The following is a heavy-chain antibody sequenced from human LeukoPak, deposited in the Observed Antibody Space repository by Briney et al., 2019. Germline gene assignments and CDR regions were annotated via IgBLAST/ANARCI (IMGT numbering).Heavy chain of an antibody. CDR3: ARDHHALYYYYGMDV. Sequence: GGSLRLSSAASGFNFNDYAMKWVRQAPGKGLEWVAAISRTSAYIYYSDSVKGRFTISRDNAKNSVYLQMNSLRAEDTAVYYCARDHHALYYYYGMDVWGQGTTVTVSS. D-gene: IGHD1-14*01. CDR2: ISRTSAYI. CDR1: GFNFNDYA. V-gene: IGHV3-21*01. J-gene: IGHJ6*02.